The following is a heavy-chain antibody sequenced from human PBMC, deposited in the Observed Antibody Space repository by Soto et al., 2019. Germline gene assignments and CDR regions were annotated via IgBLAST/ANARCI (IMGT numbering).Heavy chain of an antibody. Sequence: SETLSLTCSVSGGSISNYYWSWIRQPPGKGLESIGYIYYSGSTNYNPSLKSRVTISVDTSKNQFSLKLNSVTAADTAVYYCARFTSNYYYYYMDVWGKGTTVTVSS. CDR1: GGSISNYY. V-gene: IGHV4-59*08. D-gene: IGHD2-2*01. CDR3: ARFTSNYYYYYMDV. J-gene: IGHJ6*03. CDR2: IYYSGST.